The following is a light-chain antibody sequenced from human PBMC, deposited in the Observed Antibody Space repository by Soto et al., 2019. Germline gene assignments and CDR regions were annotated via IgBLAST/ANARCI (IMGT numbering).Light chain of an antibody. CDR2: GAS. CDR1: QSVSSN. Sequence: EIGMTQSPATLSVSPGERATHYCRASQSVSSNLAWYQQKPGQTPRLLIYGASTRATGIPARFSGSGSGTEFTLTISSLQSEDFAVYYCQQYNDWPLTFGGGTKVDIK. CDR3: QQYNDWPLT. V-gene: IGKV3-15*01. J-gene: IGKJ4*01.